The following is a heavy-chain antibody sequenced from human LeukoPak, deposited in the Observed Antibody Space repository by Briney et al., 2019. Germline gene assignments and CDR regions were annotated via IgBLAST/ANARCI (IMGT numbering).Heavy chain of an antibody. CDR2: ISYDGSNK. Sequence: PGGSLRLSCAASGFTFSSYAMRWVRQAPGKGLEWVAVISYDGSNKYYADSVKGRFTISRDNSKNTLYLQMNSLRAGDTAVYYCAREDIVIVPAPRPYYYYGMDVWGQGTTVTVSS. D-gene: IGHD2-2*01. CDR1: GFTFSSYA. J-gene: IGHJ6*02. CDR3: AREDIVIVPAPRPYYYYGMDV. V-gene: IGHV3-30-3*01.